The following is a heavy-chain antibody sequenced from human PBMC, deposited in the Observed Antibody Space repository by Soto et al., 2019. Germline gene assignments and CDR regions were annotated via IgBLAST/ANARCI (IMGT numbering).Heavy chain of an antibody. CDR2: IIPIFGTA. D-gene: IGHD3-3*01. CDR1: GGTFSSYA. V-gene: IGHV1-69*01. CDR3: AREASVIFGVVIVDSNWFDP. J-gene: IGHJ5*02. Sequence: QVQLVQSGAEVKKPGSSVKVSCKASGGTFSSYAISWVRQAPGQGLEWMGGIIPIFGTANYAQKFQGRVTITADESTSTAYMELSSLRSEDTAVYYCAREASVIFGVVIVDSNWFDPWGQGTLVTVSS.